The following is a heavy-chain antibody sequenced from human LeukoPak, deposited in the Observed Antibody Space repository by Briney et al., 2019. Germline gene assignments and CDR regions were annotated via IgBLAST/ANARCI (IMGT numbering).Heavy chain of an antibody. CDR3: AREAGVRGARGFDF. J-gene: IGHJ4*02. CDR1: GGSISSYY. Sequence: SETLSLTCTVSGGSISSYYWSWIRQPPGKGLEWIGYIHYSGSTNYNPSLKSRVTMSLDTSKNQFSLKLSSVTAADTAVYYCAREAGVRGARGFDFWGQGTLVTVSS. V-gene: IGHV4-59*12. CDR2: IHYSGST. D-gene: IGHD3-10*01.